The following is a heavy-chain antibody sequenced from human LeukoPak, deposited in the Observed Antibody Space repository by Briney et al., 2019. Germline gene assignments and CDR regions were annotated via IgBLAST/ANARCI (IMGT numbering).Heavy chain of an antibody. Sequence: GGSLRLSCAASGFTFSDYYMTWIRQAPGKGLECFSYISDTGDTTYYADSVKGRFTISRDNAKNSLYLQMNSLRAEDTAVYYCARGGDYTPDYWGQGTLVTVSS. CDR3: ARGGDYTPDY. V-gene: IGHV3-11*04. CDR2: ISDTGDTT. CDR1: GFTFSDYY. J-gene: IGHJ4*02. D-gene: IGHD4-17*01.